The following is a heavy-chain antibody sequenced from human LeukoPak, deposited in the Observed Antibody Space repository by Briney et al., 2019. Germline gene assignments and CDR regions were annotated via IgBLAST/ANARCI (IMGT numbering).Heavy chain of an antibody. CDR1: GGSISSGGYY. V-gene: IGHV4-31*03. CDR3: ARGEDCGGDCYSAEYFQH. CDR2: IYYSGST. J-gene: IGHJ1*01. Sequence: SETLSLTCTVSGGSISSGGYYWSWIRQHPGKGLEWIGYIYYSGSTYYNPSLKSRVTISVDTSKNQFSLKLSSVTAADTAVYYCARGEDCGGDCYSAEYFQHWGQGTLVTVSS. D-gene: IGHD2-21*02.